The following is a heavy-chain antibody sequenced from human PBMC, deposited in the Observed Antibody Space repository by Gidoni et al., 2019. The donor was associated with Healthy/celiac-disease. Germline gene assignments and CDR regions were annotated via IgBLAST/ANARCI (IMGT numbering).Heavy chain of an antibody. CDR2: IYSGGST. CDR1: GFTVSSNY. D-gene: IGHD1-1*01. CDR3: ARDPGGTGMDV. J-gene: IGHJ6*02. Sequence: EVQLVESGGGVIQPGGSLRLSCAASGFTVSSNYMSWVRQAPGKGLEWVSVIYSGGSTYYADSVKGRFTLPRDNSKNTLYLQMNSLRAEDTAVYYCARDPGGTGMDVWGQGTTVTVSS. V-gene: IGHV3-53*01.